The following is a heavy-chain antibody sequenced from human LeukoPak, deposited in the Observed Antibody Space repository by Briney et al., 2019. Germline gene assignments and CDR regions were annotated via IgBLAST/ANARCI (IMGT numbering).Heavy chain of an antibody. J-gene: IGHJ5*02. CDR1: GFTVSSNY. D-gene: IGHD3-10*01. V-gene: IGHV3-53*01. Sequence: GGSLRLSCAASGFTVSSNYMSWVRQAPGKGLEWVSVIYSGGSTYYADAVKGRFTISRDNSKNTLYHQMNSMGAEDTAVYYWARERIPQGERLLGFGELTKGSWFDPWGQGTLVTVSS. CDR3: ARERIPQGERLLGFGELTKGSWFDP. CDR2: IYSGGST.